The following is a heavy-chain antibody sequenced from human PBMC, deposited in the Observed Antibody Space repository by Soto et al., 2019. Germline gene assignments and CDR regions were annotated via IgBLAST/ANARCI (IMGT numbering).Heavy chain of an antibody. CDR1: GFTFSIYS. J-gene: IGHJ5*02. Sequence: PGGSLRLSCAASGFTFSIYSMHWVRQAPGKGLEWVAVISHDGSDIYYDDSMKGRFTISRDNSKNTLYLQMNSLRAEDTAVYYCAKDLRPGIRFSQWNGFDPWGQGTLVTVSS. D-gene: IGHD3-3*01. V-gene: IGHV3-30-3*01. CDR3: AKDLRPGIRFSQWNGFDP. CDR2: ISHDGSDI.